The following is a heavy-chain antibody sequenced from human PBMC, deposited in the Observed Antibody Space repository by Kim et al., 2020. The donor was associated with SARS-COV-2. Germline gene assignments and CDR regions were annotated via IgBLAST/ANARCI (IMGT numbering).Heavy chain of an antibody. Sequence: GGSLRLSCGASGFTFSSYSMNWVRQAPGKGLEWVSSISSSSSYIYYADSVKGRFTISRDNAKNSLYLQMNSLRAEDTAVYYCASTPGTGVENWGQGTLVTVSS. CDR2: ISSSSSYI. J-gene: IGHJ4*02. D-gene: IGHD3-10*01. V-gene: IGHV3-21*01. CDR1: GFTFSSYS. CDR3: ASTPGTGVEN.